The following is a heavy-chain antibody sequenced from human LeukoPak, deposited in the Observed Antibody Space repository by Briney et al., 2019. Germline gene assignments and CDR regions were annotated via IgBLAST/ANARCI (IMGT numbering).Heavy chain of an antibody. J-gene: IGHJ4*02. V-gene: IGHV3-66*01. CDR3: AKDQSRGYDYVWGSYDY. Sequence: GGSLRLSCAASGFIVSGNHMNWVRLAPGKGLGWVSIVYSVGATYYEDSVKGRFTISRDDSKNIVYLQMNSLRAEDTAVYYCAKDQSRGYDYVWGSYDYWGQGTLVTVSS. CDR2: VYSVGAT. CDR1: GFIVSGNH. D-gene: IGHD3-16*01.